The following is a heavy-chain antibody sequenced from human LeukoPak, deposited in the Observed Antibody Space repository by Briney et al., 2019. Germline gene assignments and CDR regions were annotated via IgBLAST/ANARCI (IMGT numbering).Heavy chain of an antibody. J-gene: IGHJ4*02. Sequence: ASVKVSCKASGYTFTGYFIHWVRQAPGQGLEWMGWINPNNGGTNYAQKFQGRVTMTRDTSISTAYMELSRLRSDDTAVYYCARDERYDSSGYPFDYWGQGTLVTVSP. CDR1: GYTFTGYF. CDR3: ARDERYDSSGYPFDY. D-gene: IGHD3-22*01. CDR2: INPNNGGT. V-gene: IGHV1-2*02.